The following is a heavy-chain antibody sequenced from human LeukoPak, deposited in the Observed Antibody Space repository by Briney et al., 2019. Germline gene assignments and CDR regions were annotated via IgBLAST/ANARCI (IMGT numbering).Heavy chain of an antibody. CDR2: INHSGST. Sequence: SETLSLTCAVYGGSFSGYYWSWIRQPPGKGLEWIGEINHSGSTNYNPSLKSRVTISVDTSKNQFSLKLSSVTAADTAVYYCARALYYDFWSGYSSYYYYMDVWGKGTTVTVSS. CDR3: ARALYYDFWSGYSSYYYYMDV. CDR1: GGSFSGYY. V-gene: IGHV4-34*01. J-gene: IGHJ6*03. D-gene: IGHD3-3*01.